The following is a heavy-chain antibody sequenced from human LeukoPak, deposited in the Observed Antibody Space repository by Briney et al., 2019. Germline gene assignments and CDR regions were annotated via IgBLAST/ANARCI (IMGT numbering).Heavy chain of an antibody. D-gene: IGHD6-19*01. CDR3: ARVAAVAGPGYFDY. J-gene: IGHJ4*02. CDR1: GGSIRSNY. Sequence: PSETLSLTCTVSGGSIRSNYWSWIRQPPGKGLEWIGYSYDSGSTNYNPSLKSRVTISVDTSKNQFSLKLSSVTAADTAVYYCARVAAVAGPGYFDYWGQGTLVTVSS. V-gene: IGHV4-59*08. CDR2: SYDSGST.